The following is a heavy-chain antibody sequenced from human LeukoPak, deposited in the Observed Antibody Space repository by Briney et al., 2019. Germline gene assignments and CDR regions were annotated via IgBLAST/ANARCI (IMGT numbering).Heavy chain of an antibody. V-gene: IGHV1-18*01. CDR2: ISAYNGNT. D-gene: IGHD3-22*01. CDR3: ARDYAPYYDSSGYYWYFDL. J-gene: IGHJ2*01. CDR1: GYTFTSYG. Sequence: ASVKVSCKASGYTFTSYGISWVRRAPGQGLEWMGWISAYNGNTNYAQKLQGRVTMTTDTSTSTAYMELRSLRSDDTAVYYCARDYAPYYDSSGYYWYFDLWGRGTLVTVSS.